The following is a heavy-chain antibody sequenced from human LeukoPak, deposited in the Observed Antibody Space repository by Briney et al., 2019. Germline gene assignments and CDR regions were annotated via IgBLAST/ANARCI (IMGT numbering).Heavy chain of an antibody. Sequence: GGSLRLSCAASGFTVSSNYMSWVRQAPGKGLEWVSVIYSGGSTYYADSVKGRFTISRDNSKNTLYLQLNSLRAEDTAVYFCARGGSDTAMAHDYWGQGTLVTVSS. D-gene: IGHD5-18*01. CDR3: ARGGSDTAMAHDY. J-gene: IGHJ4*02. CDR1: GFTVSSNY. CDR2: IYSGGST. V-gene: IGHV3-53*01.